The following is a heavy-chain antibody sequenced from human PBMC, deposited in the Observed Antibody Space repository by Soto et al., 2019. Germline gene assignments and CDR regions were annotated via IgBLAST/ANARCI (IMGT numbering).Heavy chain of an antibody. CDR3: ARDYCSSTSCYGPYYYGMDV. J-gene: IGHJ6*02. CDR2: IWYDGSNK. D-gene: IGHD2-2*01. CDR1: GFTFSSYG. Sequence: QVQLVESGGGVVQPGRSLRLSCAASGFTFSSYGMHWVRQAPGKGLEWVAVIWYDGSNKYYADSVKGRFTISRDNSKNTLYLQMNSLRAEDTAVYYCARDYCSSTSCYGPYYYGMDVWGQGTTVTVSS. V-gene: IGHV3-33*01.